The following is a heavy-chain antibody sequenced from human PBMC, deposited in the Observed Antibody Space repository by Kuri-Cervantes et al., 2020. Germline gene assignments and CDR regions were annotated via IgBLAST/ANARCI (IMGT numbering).Heavy chain of an antibody. CDR3: AREGDSSSWYVYYFDY. V-gene: IGHV3-33*01. J-gene: IGHJ4*02. CDR1: GFTFSSYG. D-gene: IGHD6-13*01. CDR2: IWYDGSNK. Sequence: LSLTCAASGFTFSSYGVHWVRQAPGKGLEWVALIWYDGSNKYYAESVKGRFTISRDNSKNTLYLQMNSLRAEDTALYYCAREGDSSSWYVYYFDYWGQGTLVTVSS.